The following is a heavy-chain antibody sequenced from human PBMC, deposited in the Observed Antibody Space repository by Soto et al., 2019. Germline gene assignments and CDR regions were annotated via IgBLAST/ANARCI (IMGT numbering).Heavy chain of an antibody. D-gene: IGHD5-12*01. CDR1: GFSLSTRGVG. Sequence: SGPTLVNPTQTLTLTCTFSGFSLSTRGVGVGWIRQPPGKALEWLALIYWDDDKRYSPSLKSRLTITKDTSKNQEVLTMTNMDPVDTATYYCAHRRIGYIGYDEGRAGGTGAFDIWGQGTMVTVSS. CDR3: AHRRIGYIGYDEGRAGGTGAFDI. CDR2: IYWDDDK. V-gene: IGHV2-5*02. J-gene: IGHJ3*02.